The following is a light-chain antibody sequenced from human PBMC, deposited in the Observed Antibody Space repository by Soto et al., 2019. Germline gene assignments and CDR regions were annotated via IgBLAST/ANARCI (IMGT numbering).Light chain of an antibody. CDR1: SSDVGSYNL. CDR3: CSYAGSTSLV. V-gene: IGLV2-23*02. J-gene: IGLJ2*01. Sequence: QSALTQPASVSGSPGQSITVSCTGTSSDVGSYNLVSWYQQHPGKAPKVIIYEVIKRPSGVSNRFSGSKSGNTASLTISGLQAEDEADYYCCSYAGSTSLVFGGGTKLTVL. CDR2: EVI.